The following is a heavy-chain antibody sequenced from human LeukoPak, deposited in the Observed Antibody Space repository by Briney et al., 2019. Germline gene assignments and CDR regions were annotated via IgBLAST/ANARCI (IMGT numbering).Heavy chain of an antibody. V-gene: IGHV1-69*13. J-gene: IGHJ6*04. CDR3: ATDEPPPNSDILTGYYRNYSYGMDV. CDR2: SIPIFGTA. Sequence: ASVKVCCKASGGTFTSYGISWVRQAPGQGPEWMAGSIPIFGTANGAQKIQGRVTTTAHESTSIAYMELSSLRSEDRAVYYCATDEPPPNSDILTGYYRNYSYGMDVWGKGTTVTASS. D-gene: IGHD3-9*01. CDR1: GGTFTSYG.